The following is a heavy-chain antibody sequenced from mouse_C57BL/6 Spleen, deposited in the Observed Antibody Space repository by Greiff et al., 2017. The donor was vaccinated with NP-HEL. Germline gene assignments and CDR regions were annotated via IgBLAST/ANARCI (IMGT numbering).Heavy chain of an antibody. CDR2: IHPNSGST. CDR1: GYTFTSYW. J-gene: IGHJ4*01. CDR3: ARRVDYAMDY. Sequence: QVQLKQPGAELVKPGASVKLSCKASGYTFTSYWMHWVKQRPGQGLEWIGMIHPNSGSTNYNEKFKSKATLTVDKSSSTAYMQLSSLTSEDSAVYCSARRVDYAMDYWGQGTSVTVSS. D-gene: IGHD1-1*02. V-gene: IGHV1-64*01.